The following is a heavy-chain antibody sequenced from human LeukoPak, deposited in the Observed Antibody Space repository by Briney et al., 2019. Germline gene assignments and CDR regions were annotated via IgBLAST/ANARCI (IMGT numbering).Heavy chain of an antibody. CDR2: ISGSGGST. D-gene: IGHD3-22*01. CDR1: GFTFSSYA. Sequence: GGSLSLSCAASGFTFSSYAMSWVRQAPGSGLEWVSAISGSGGSTYYADSVKGRFTISRDNSKNTLYLQMNSLRAEDTAVYYCAKDQVIVVVITSGYFDYWGQGTLVTVSS. CDR3: AKDQVIVVVITSGYFDY. V-gene: IGHV3-23*01. J-gene: IGHJ4*02.